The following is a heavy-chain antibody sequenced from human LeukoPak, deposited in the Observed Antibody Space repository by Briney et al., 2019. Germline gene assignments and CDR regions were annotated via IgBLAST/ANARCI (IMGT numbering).Heavy chain of an antibody. V-gene: IGHV3-74*01. D-gene: IGHD4-23*01. CDR1: GFTFSNYW. Sequence: GGSLRLSCAASGFTFSNYWVHWVRQAPGRGLVWVSRINPDGSRTDYADSVKGRFTISRDNAKNTLYLQMNSLRAEDTAVYFCARDLRGKSDYWGQGTLVTVSS. CDR3: ARDLRGKSDY. CDR2: INPDGSRT. J-gene: IGHJ4*02.